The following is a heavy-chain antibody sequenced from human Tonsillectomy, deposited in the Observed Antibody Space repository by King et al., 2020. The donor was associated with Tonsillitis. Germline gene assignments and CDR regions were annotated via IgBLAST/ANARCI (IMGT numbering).Heavy chain of an antibody. V-gene: IGHV3-30*02. CDR3: AKDALFPYDFWSAATGGMDY. CDR1: GVTCRSCG. J-gene: IGHJ4*02. Sequence: GGWGVTCRSCGRHWVGQGAGRGLEGVACIASDGRRKDFADTVKGRFTISRVNSEKTVGLHINSLRAEDTAEYYCAKDALFPYDFWSAATGGMDYWGQGTLVTVSS. CDR2: IASDGRRK. D-gene: IGHD3-3*01.